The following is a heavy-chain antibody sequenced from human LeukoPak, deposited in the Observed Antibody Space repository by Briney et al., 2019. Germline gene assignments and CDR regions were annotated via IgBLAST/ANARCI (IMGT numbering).Heavy chain of an antibody. J-gene: IGHJ6*03. V-gene: IGHV3-11*04. CDR1: GFTFSDYY. CDR3: ARLGQGYYYYYYYMDV. CDR2: ISSSGSTI. D-gene: IGHD1-26*01. Sequence: GGSLRLSCAASGFTFSDYYMSWIRQAPGKGLEWVSYISSSGSTIYYADSVKGRFTISRDNAKNSLHLQMNSLRAEDTAVYYCARLGQGYYYYYYYMDVWGKGTTVTVSS.